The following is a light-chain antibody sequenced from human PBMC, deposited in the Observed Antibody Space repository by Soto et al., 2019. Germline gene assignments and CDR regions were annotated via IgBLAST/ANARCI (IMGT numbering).Light chain of an antibody. Sequence: QSVLTQPPSASVTPGQRVTISCSGGSSNLGSSVVNWYQQLPGTAPKLLISSNNQRPSGVPDRFSGSKSGTSASLAISGLQSEDEADYYCAAWDDSMNGPVFGTGPKVTVL. V-gene: IGLV1-44*01. J-gene: IGLJ1*01. CDR1: SSNLGSSV. CDR2: SNN. CDR3: AAWDDSMNGPV.